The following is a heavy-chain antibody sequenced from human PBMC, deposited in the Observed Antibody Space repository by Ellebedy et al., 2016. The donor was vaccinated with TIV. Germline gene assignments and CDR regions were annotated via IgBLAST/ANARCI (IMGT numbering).Heavy chain of an antibody. CDR3: AKDRGTGGSTHYYGMDG. CDR1: GFKFTAYA. Sequence: PGGSLRLSCAASGFKFTAYAMHWVRQVPGKGLEWEALISSDARFIYYADTVKGRLGLSRDNFENTVTLQMNNPRGEESAVYYCAKDRGTGGSTHYYGMDGWGQGTAVTVSS. D-gene: IGHD3-10*01. V-gene: IGHV3-30*09. CDR2: ISSDARFI. J-gene: IGHJ6*02.